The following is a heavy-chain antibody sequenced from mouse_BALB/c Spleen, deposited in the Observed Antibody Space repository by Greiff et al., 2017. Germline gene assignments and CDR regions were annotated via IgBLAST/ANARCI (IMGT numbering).Heavy chain of an antibody. CDR3: ARAFYGSTYAMDY. J-gene: IGHJ4*01. CDR1: GYSFTGYT. CDR2: INPYNGGT. D-gene: IGHD1-1*01. Sequence: EVQLQQSGPELVKPGASMKISCKASGYSFTGYTMNWVKQSHGKNLEWIELINPYNGGTSYNQKFKGKATLTVDKSSSTAYMELLSLTSEDSAVYYCARAFYGSTYAMDYWGQGTSVTVSS. V-gene: IGHV1-18*01.